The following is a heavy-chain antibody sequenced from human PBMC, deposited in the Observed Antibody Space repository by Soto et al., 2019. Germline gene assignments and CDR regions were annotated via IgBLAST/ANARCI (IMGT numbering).Heavy chain of an antibody. D-gene: IGHD1-26*01. CDR1: GDRFTDYY. V-gene: IGHV1-2*04. Sequence: QVQLVQSGAEVKEPGASVTVSCRASGDRFTDYYMHWVRQAPGQGLEWMGWINPNSGVTKYAQKFQGWFTMTRGASIRTVYMQLSRLRFADTAIYYCARKSGGATATIDDYSFYMDVWGTGTTVTVSS. J-gene: IGHJ6*03. CDR3: ARKSGGATATIDDYSFYMDV. CDR2: INPNSGVT.